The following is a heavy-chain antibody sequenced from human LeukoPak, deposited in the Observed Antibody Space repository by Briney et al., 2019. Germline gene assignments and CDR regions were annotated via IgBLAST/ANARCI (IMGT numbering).Heavy chain of an antibody. D-gene: IGHD6-19*01. V-gene: IGHV4-59*01. CDR1: GASISSYY. Sequence: SETLSLTCTVSGASISSYYWSWIRQPPGKGPEWIGYIYYSGSTSYNPSLKSRVTISVDTSKNQFSLNLSSVTAADTAVYYCARWSLYSSGWYFDYWGQGILVTVSS. CDR3: ARWSLYSSGWYFDY. J-gene: IGHJ4*02. CDR2: IYYSGST.